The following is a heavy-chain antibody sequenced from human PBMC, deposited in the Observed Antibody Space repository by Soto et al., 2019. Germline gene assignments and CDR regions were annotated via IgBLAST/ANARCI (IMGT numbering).Heavy chain of an antibody. D-gene: IGHD5-12*01. Sequence: ASVKVSCKASGYTFTRYDINWVRQATGRGLEWMGWMNPNSGNTGYAQKFQGRVTMTRNTSISIAYMELSSLRSEDTDVYYCARGHRVATYYYCIDFWGQGTTVTVSS. V-gene: IGHV1-8*01. J-gene: IGHJ6*02. CDR2: MNPNSGNT. CDR1: GYTFTRYD. CDR3: ARGHRVATYYYCIDF.